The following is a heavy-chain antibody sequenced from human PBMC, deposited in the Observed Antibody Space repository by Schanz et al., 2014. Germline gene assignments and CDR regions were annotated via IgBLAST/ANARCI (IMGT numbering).Heavy chain of an antibody. D-gene: IGHD2-15*01. V-gene: IGHV3-66*01. Sequence: EVQLVESGGGLIKPGGSLRLSCLASGFTFSTTWMNWVRQAPGKGLVWVSTIYSSGSTYYADSVRGRFTISRDNSMNTVYLQMDGLRVEDTAVYYCARDAVALVPEYFMDVWGKGTTVTVSS. CDR1: GFTFSTTW. J-gene: IGHJ6*03. CDR3: ARDAVALVPEYFMDV. CDR2: IYSSGST.